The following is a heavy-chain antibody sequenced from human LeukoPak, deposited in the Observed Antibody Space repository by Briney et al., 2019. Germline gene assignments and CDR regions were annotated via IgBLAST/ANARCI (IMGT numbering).Heavy chain of an antibody. CDR3: ARNGYYYDSSGYYGYYMDV. D-gene: IGHD3-22*01. V-gene: IGHV3-53*01. Sequence: GESLKISCAASGFTVSSNYMSWVRQAPGKGLEWVSVIYSGGSTYYADSVKGRFTISRDNSKNTLYLQMNSLRAEDTAVYYCARNGYYYDSSGYYGYYMDVWGKGTTVTVSS. J-gene: IGHJ6*03. CDR2: IYSGGST. CDR1: GFTVSSNY.